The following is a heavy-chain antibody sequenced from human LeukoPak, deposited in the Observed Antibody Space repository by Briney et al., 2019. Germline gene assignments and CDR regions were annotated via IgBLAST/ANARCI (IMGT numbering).Heavy chain of an antibody. V-gene: IGHV4-4*07. Sequence: SSETLSLTCTVSGGSISSYYWSWTRQPAGKGLEWIGRIYTSGSTNYNPSLKSRVTMSVDTSKNQFSLKLSSVTAADTAVYYCARGRDFWRGYSFDYWGQGTLVTVSS. CDR3: ARGRDFWRGYSFDY. CDR1: GGSISSYY. D-gene: IGHD3-3*01. J-gene: IGHJ4*02. CDR2: IYTSGST.